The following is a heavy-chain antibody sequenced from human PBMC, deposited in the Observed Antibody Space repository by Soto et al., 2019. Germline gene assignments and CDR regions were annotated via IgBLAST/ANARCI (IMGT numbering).Heavy chain of an antibody. Sequence: GGSLRLSCAASGFAFSNYEMNWVRQAHGKGLGWVSYISLSVSTIYFADSVKGPFTISIDDVKNSLYLQMDSLCAADTAVYYCARESFSASPNFSDYWAQGTLVTVSS. CDR1: GFAFSNYE. D-gene: IGHD3-3*02. V-gene: IGHV3-48*03. CDR2: ISLSVSTI. J-gene: IGHJ4*02. CDR3: ARESFSASPNFSDY.